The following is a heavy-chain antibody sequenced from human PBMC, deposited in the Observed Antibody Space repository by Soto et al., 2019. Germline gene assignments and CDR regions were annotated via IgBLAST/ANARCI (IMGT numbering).Heavy chain of an antibody. J-gene: IGHJ4*02. Sequence: VKLSCNAHTEIVVTSAIISHIHSPVQGLQRMGGIIPIYDSPSYAQGSHNRVTITADRSTSTAHLELNGLTSEDTAVYYCAASTFLSGVSGYFHLDFWGQGTLVTVSS. D-gene: IGHD3-3*01. CDR2: IIPIYDSP. CDR3: AASTFLSGVSGYFHLDF. CDR1: TEIVVTSA. V-gene: IGHV1-69*06.